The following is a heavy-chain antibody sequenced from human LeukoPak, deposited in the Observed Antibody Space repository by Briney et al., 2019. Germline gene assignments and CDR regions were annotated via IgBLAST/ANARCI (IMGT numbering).Heavy chain of an antibody. CDR1: GGTFSSYA. D-gene: IGHD5-12*01. Sequence: GASVKVSCKASGGTFSSYAISWVRQAPGQGLEWMGGIIPIFGTANYAQKFQGRVTITADESTSTAYMELSSLRSEDTAVYYCARSLKWLRGGLFDPWGQGTLVTVSS. CDR3: ARSLKWLRGGLFDP. CDR2: IIPIFGTA. J-gene: IGHJ5*02. V-gene: IGHV1-69*13.